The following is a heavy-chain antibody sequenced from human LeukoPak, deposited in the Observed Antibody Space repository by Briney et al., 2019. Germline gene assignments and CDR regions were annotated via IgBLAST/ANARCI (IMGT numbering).Heavy chain of an antibody. Sequence: GESLKISCKGSGYSFTSYWIGCVRQMPVKGLEWMGTIYPGDYDTRYSPSFQGQVTISADKSISTAYLQWSSLKASDTAMYYCARSDTTLRFHPGGKIYYSFYGMDVWGQGTTVTVSS. CDR1: GYSFTSYW. V-gene: IGHV5-51*01. CDR3: ARSDTTLRFHPGGKIYYSFYGMDV. J-gene: IGHJ6*02. D-gene: IGHD3-3*01. CDR2: IYPGDYDT.